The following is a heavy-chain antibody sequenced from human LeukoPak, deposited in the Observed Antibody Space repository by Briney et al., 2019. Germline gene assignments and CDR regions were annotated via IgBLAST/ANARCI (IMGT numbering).Heavy chain of an antibody. CDR3: AKYRTTSAPPRNFDY. J-gene: IGHJ4*02. D-gene: IGHD1-14*01. CDR1: GFTFSNFA. V-gene: IGHV3-23*01. CDR2: IGSDIGAI. Sequence: GGSLRLSCAASGFTFSNFAMIWVRQAPGKGLEWVSVIGSDIGAIQYAETVKGRFTISRDNSKNTVYLQMSGLRADDTAVYYCAKYRTTSAPPRNFDYWGQGTLVTVSS.